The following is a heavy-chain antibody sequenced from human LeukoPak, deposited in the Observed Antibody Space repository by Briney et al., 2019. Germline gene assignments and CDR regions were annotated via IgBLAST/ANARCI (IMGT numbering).Heavy chain of an antibody. D-gene: IGHD3-22*01. J-gene: IGHJ4*02. CDR1: GFTFSDYG. V-gene: IGHV3-33*01. CDR3: ASRNYYDSSGYYYYYFDY. Sequence: PGGSLRLSCTASGFTFSDYGMHWVRQPPGKGLEWVAIIWYDGSNKTYEDSVKGRFTISRDNSKNTLYLQMNSLRAEDTAVYYCASRNYYDSSGYYYYYFDYWGQGILVTVSS. CDR2: IWYDGSNK.